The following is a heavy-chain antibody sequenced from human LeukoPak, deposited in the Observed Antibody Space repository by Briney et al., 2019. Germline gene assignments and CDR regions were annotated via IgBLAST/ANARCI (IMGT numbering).Heavy chain of an antibody. J-gene: IGHJ4*02. Sequence: ASVKVSCKASGGTFSSHAISWVRQAPGQGLEWMGGIIPIFGTANYAQKFQGRVTITTDESTSTAYMELSSLRFEDTAVYYCARAKMVRGVIIDDYWGQGTLVTVSS. D-gene: IGHD3-10*01. CDR3: ARAKMVRGVIIDDY. CDR1: GGTFSSHA. CDR2: IIPIFGTA. V-gene: IGHV1-69*05.